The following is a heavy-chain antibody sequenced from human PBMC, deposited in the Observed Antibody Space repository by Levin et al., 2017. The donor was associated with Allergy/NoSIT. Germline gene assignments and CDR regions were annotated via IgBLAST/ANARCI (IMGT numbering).Heavy chain of an antibody. CDR3: ATGAGAVAATYYFDY. D-gene: IGHD6-19*01. CDR1: GDSVSSNSAA. J-gene: IGHJ4*02. V-gene: IGHV6-1*01. Sequence: SETLSLTCAISGDSVSSNSAAWNWIRQSPSRGLEWLGRTYYRSKWYNEYAGSLKGRITINPDTSKNQFSLQLNSVTPEDTAVYYCATGAGAVAATYYFDYWGQGALVTVSS. CDR2: TYYRSKWYN.